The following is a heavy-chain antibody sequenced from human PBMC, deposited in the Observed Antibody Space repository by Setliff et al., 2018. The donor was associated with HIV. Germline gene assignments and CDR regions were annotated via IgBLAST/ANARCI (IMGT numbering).Heavy chain of an antibody. V-gene: IGHV3-73*01. Sequence: PGGSLRLSCAASGFTFSGSDMHWVRQASGKGLEWVGRIRSKVNTYATAYAASVKGRFINSRDDSKNTAYLQLNSLKTEDTAVYYCSRQIFGVLIGYYGLDVWGQGTTVTVSS. CDR2: IRSKVNTYAT. CDR3: SRQIFGVLIGYYGLDV. CDR1: GFTFSGSD. D-gene: IGHD3-3*01. J-gene: IGHJ6*02.